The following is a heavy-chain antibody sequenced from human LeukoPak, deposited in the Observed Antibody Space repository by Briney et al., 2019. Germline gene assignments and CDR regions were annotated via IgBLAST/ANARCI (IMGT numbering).Heavy chain of an antibody. Sequence: SVKVSCKASGVTFSDYALNWVRQAPGQGLEWMGVFIPILDTANSTQKFQGRVTITADESTRTAYMELSSLRSEDTAVYYCARVTGGRYCSTTSCYMRGWFDPWGQGTLATVSS. D-gene: IGHD2-2*02. J-gene: IGHJ5*02. CDR1: GVTFSDYA. V-gene: IGHV1-69*13. CDR3: ARVTGGRYCSTTSCYMRGWFDP. CDR2: FIPILDTA.